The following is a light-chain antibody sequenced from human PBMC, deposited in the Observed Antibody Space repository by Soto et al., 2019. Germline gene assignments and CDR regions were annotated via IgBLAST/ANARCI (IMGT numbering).Light chain of an antibody. Sequence: DIQMTQSPSSLSASVGDRVTITCRASQIISGYLNWYQQKPGKAPNLLIFGVSRLQSGVPSRFSGSGSGTDFTLTISSLQPEDFATYYCQQLNSYPSITFGQGTRLEIK. CDR1: QIISGY. J-gene: IGKJ5*01. V-gene: IGKV1-39*01. CDR2: GVS. CDR3: QQLNSYPSIT.